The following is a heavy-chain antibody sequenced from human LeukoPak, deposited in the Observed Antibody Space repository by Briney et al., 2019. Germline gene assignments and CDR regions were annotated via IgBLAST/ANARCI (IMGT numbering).Heavy chain of an antibody. V-gene: IGHV1-69*04. CDR3: ARDRVNYYDSSGYYY. CDR2: IIPILGIA. CDR1: GGTFSSYT. J-gene: IGHJ4*02. Sequence: ASVKVSCKASGGTFSSYTISWVRQAPGQGLEWMGRIIPILGIANYAQKFQGRVTVTADKSTSTAYMELSSLRSEDTAVYYCARDRVNYYDSSGYYYWGQGTLVTVSS. D-gene: IGHD3-22*01.